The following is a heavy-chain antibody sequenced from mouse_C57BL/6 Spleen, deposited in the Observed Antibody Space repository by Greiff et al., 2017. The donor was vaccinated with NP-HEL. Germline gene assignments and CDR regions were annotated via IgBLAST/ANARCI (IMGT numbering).Heavy chain of an antibody. D-gene: IGHD1-1*01. CDR1: GFSLSTSGMG. CDR2: IYWDDDK. CDR3: ARMDYYGSSYGYFDV. Sequence: QVQLKESGPGILQSSQTLSLTCSFSGFSLSTSGMGVSWIRQPSGKGLEWLAHIYWDDDKRYNPSLKSRLTISKETSRNQVFRKITSVDTADTATYYCARMDYYGSSYGYFDVWGTGTTVTVSS. J-gene: IGHJ1*03. V-gene: IGHV8-12*01.